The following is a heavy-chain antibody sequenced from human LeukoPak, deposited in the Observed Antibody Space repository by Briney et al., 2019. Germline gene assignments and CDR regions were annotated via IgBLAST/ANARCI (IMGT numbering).Heavy chain of an antibody. CDR2: ISGSGGST. Sequence: GGSLRLSCAASGFTFSSYAMSWVRQAPGKGLEWVSAISGSGGSTYYADSVKGRFTISRDNSKNTLYLQMNSLRAEDTAVYYCAKDRDIGVTTVISAFDIWGQGTMVTVSS. J-gene: IGHJ3*02. CDR3: AKDRDIGVTTVISAFDI. V-gene: IGHV3-23*01. CDR1: GFTFSSYA. D-gene: IGHD4-11*01.